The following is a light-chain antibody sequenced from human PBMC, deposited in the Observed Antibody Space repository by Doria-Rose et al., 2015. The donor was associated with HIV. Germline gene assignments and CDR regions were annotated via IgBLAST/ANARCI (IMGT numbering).Light chain of an antibody. CDR3: HHSGSSPWT. Sequence: PGTLSLSPGERATLSCRASQSVGSFYLAWYQQKPGQAPRLLIYGASSRATGIPDRFSGSGSGTDFTLTIGRLEPEDFAVYYCHHSGSSPWTFGQGTKVEIK. CDR1: QSVGSFY. J-gene: IGKJ1*01. CDR2: GAS. V-gene: IGKV3-20*01.